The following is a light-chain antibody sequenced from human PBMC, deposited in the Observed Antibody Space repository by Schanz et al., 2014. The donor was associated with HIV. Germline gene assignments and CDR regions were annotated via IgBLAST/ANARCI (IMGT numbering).Light chain of an antibody. CDR1: QSVSSN. CDR3: QQYGSSPFT. V-gene: IGKV3-20*01. J-gene: IGKJ3*01. Sequence: EIVMTQSPATLSVSPGERATLSCRASQSVSSNLAWYQQKPGQAPRLLIYGASTRATGIPDRFSGSASGTDFTLPISRLEPEDFAVYYCQQYGSSPFTFGPGTKVDIK. CDR2: GAS.